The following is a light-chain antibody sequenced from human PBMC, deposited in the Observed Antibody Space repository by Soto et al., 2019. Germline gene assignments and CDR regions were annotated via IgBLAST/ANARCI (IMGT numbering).Light chain of an antibody. Sequence: EIVLTQSPGTLSLSPGDGATLSCRASQSVTSGYLAWYQQKPGQAPRRLIYGASRRATGTPDRFSGSGSGTDFTLTISRLEPAGFAVYWCQHYGHSPTFGHGTRVQLK. CDR2: GAS. CDR1: QSVTSGY. J-gene: IGKJ1*01. CDR3: QHYGHSPT. V-gene: IGKV3-20*01.